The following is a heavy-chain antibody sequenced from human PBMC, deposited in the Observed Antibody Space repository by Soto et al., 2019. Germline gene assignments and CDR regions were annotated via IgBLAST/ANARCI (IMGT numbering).Heavy chain of an antibody. Sequence: PGVSLRLSCAASGFTFSDYYMSWIRQAPGKGLEWVSYISSSGSIMYYADSVKGRFTISRDNAKNSLYLHMNSLRAEDTAVYYCARGSPGNSYYFDYWGQGTLVPVSS. J-gene: IGHJ4*02. V-gene: IGHV3-11*01. CDR2: ISSSGSIM. D-gene: IGHD3-10*01. CDR1: GFTFSDYY. CDR3: ARGSPGNSYYFDY.